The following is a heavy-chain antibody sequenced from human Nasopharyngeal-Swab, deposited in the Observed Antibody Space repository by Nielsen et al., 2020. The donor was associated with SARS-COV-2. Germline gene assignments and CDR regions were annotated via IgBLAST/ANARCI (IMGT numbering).Heavy chain of an antibody. Sequence: SETLSRTCAVYGGSFSGYYWSWIRQPPGKGLEWIGEINHSGSTNYNPSLKSRVTISVDTSKNQFSLMLSSVTAADTAVYYCASYCGGDFYAFDYWGQGTLVTVSS. J-gene: IGHJ4*02. CDR1: GGSFSGYY. D-gene: IGHD2-21*02. CDR3: ASYCGGDFYAFDY. CDR2: INHSGST. V-gene: IGHV4-34*01.